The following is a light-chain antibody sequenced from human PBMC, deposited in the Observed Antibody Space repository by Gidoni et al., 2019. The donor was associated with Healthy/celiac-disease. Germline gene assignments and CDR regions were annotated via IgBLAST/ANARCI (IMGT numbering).Light chain of an antibody. J-gene: IGLJ2*01. CDR2: QDN. CDR1: KLGDKY. Sequence: SYELTQPPSVSVSPGQTASITCSGDKLGDKYACWYQQKPGQSPVLVIYQDNKRPSGIPERFSGSNSGNTATLTISGTQAMDEADYYCQAWDSSYVVVFGGGTKLTVL. CDR3: QAWDSSYVVV. V-gene: IGLV3-1*01.